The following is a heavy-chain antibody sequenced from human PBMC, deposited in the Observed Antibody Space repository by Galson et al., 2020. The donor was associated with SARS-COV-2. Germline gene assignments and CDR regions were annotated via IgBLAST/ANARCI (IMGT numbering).Heavy chain of an antibody. J-gene: IGHJ3*02. CDR3: AKDGSYYYDRSGYLDACDI. CDR1: GFTFSSYA. CDR2: ISGSGGST. Sequence: GESLKISCAASGFTFSSYAMSWVRQAPGKGLEWVSAISGSGGSTYYADSVKGRFTISRDNSKNTLYLQMNSLRAEDTAVYYCAKDGSYYYDRSGYLDACDIWSEGTMVTVSS. V-gene: IGHV3-23*01. D-gene: IGHD3-22*01.